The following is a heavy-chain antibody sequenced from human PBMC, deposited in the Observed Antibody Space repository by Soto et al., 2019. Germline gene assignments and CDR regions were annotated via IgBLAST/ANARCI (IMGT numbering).Heavy chain of an antibody. V-gene: IGHV5-51*01. D-gene: IGHD3-10*01. Sequence: PGESLKISCKGSGYSFTSYWIGWVRQMPGKGLGWVGIIYPGDSDTRYSPSFQGQVTISADKSISTAYLQWSSLKASDTAMYYCARHGTPYGSGSYYPYYYYGMDVWGQGTTVTVSS. CDR2: IYPGDSDT. CDR1: GYSFTSYW. J-gene: IGHJ6*02. CDR3: ARHGTPYGSGSYYPYYYYGMDV.